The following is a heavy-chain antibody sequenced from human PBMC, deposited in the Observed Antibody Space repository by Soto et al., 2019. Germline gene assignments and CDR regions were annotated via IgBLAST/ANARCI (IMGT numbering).Heavy chain of an antibody. CDR1: GGSISSGGYY. J-gene: IGHJ5*02. V-gene: IGHV4-31*03. CDR2: IYYSGST. CDR3: ARDSIAAADQA. Sequence: QVQLQESGPGLVKPSQTLSLTCTVSGGSISSGGYYWSWIRQHPGKGLEWIGYIYYSGSTYYNPSLNSRVTRSVDTSKNQFSLKLSSVTAADTAVYYCARDSIAAADQAWGQGTLVTVSS. D-gene: IGHD6-13*01.